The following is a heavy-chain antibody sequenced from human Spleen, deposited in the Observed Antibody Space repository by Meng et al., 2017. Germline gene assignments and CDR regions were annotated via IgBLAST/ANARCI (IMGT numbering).Heavy chain of an antibody. D-gene: IGHD4-11*01. Sequence: QVQLRQWGPGPLKPSETLSLTCVVSGGSFSDYYWSWIRQPPGKGLEWIGEINHSGSTNYNPSLESRATISVDTSQNNLSLKLSSVTAADSAVYYCARGPTTMAHDFDYWGQGTLVTVSS. CDR1: GGSFSDYY. CDR2: INHSGST. V-gene: IGHV4-34*01. CDR3: ARGPTTMAHDFDY. J-gene: IGHJ4*02.